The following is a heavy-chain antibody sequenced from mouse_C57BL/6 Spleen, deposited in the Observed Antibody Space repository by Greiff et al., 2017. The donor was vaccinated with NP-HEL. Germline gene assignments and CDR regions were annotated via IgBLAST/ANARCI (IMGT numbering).Heavy chain of an antibody. Sequence: DVQLQESGPGLVKPSQSLSLTCSVTGYSITSGYYWNWIRQFPGNKLEWMGYISYDGSNNYNPSLKNRISITRDTSKNQFFLKLNSVTTEDTATYYCARDRGSMVPYWYCDVWGTGTTVTVSS. J-gene: IGHJ1*03. D-gene: IGHD2-2*01. CDR2: ISYDGSN. CDR3: ARDRGSMVPYWYCDV. V-gene: IGHV3-6*01. CDR1: GYSITSGYY.